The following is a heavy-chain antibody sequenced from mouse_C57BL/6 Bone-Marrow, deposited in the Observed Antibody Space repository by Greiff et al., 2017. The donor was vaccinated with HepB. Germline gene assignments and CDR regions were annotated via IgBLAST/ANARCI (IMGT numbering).Heavy chain of an antibody. CDR1: GFTFCDYG. CDR2: ISNLAYSI. CDR3: STVVAYYYAMDY. D-gene: IGHD1-1*01. J-gene: IGHJ4*01. Sequence: EVQGVESGGGLVQPGGSLKLSCAASGFTFCDYGMAWVRQAPRKGPEWVAFISNLAYSIYYADTVTGRFTISRENAKNTLYLEMSSLRSEDTAMYYCSTVVAYYYAMDYWGQGTSVTVSS. V-gene: IGHV5-15*01.